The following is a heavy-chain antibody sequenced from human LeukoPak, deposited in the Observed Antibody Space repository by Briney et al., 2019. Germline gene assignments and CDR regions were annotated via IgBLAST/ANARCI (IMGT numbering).Heavy chain of an antibody. CDR3: ARGYSSGWYSGSWFDP. CDR2: INSDGSST. Sequence: GGSLRLSYAASGFTFSSYWMHWVRHAPGKGLVWVSRINSDGSSTSYADSVKGRFTISRDNAKNTLYLQMNSLRAEDTAVYYCARGYSSGWYSGSWFDPWGQGTLVTVSS. V-gene: IGHV3-74*01. J-gene: IGHJ5*02. CDR1: GFTFSSYW. D-gene: IGHD6-19*01.